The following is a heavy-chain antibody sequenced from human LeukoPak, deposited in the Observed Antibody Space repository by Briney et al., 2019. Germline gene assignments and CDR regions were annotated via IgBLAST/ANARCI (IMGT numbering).Heavy chain of an antibody. CDR3: ARGMIAAAENWFDP. Sequence: ASVKVSCKASGYTFTSYGISWVRQAPGQGLEWMGWISAYNGNTNYAQKLQGRVTMTTDTSTSTAYMELRSLGSDDTAVYYCARGMIAAAENWFDPWGQGTLVTVSS. J-gene: IGHJ5*02. D-gene: IGHD6-13*01. CDR1: GYTFTSYG. V-gene: IGHV1-18*01. CDR2: ISAYNGNT.